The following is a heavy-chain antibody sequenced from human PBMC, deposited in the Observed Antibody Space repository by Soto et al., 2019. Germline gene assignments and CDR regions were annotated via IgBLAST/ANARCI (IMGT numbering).Heavy chain of an antibody. V-gene: IGHV3-21*01. D-gene: IGHD3-10*01. CDR1: GFTFSSYS. Sequence: GGSLRLSCAASGFTFSSYSMNWVRQAPGKGLEWVSSISSSSSYIDYADSVKGRFTISRDNAKNSLYLQMNSLRAEDTAVYYCARDSTMVWGVIASYYYYGMDVWGQGTTVTVSS. CDR3: ARDSTMVWGVIASYYYYGMDV. J-gene: IGHJ6*02. CDR2: ISSSSSYI.